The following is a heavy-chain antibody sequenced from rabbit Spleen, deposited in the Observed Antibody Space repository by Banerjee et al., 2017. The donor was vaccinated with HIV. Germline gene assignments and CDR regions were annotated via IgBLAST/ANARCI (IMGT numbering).Heavy chain of an antibody. CDR2: VYTGNGKT. Sequence: QSLEESGGDLVKPGASLTLTCTASGFSFSSSYDMCWVRQAPGKGLEWIACVYTGNGKTYYASWAKGRFTISKTSSTTVTLQMTSLTVADTATYFCARDTSSSFSSYGMDLWGQGTLVTVS. D-gene: IGHD1-1*01. J-gene: IGHJ6*01. V-gene: IGHV1S40*01. CDR3: ARDTSSSFSSYGMDL. CDR1: GFSFSSSYD.